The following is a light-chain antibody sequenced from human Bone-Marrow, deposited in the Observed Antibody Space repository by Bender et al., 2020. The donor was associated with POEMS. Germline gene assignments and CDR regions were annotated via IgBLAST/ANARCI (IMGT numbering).Light chain of an antibody. CDR1: SSDVGGHNY. CDR2: DVR. Sequence: QSALTQPASVSGSPGQSITISCTGTSSDVGGHNYVSWYQHHPGKAPKLLICDVRNRPSGVSDRFSGSKSDNTASLTISGLQAEDEADYYCSSYAGSNTWVLGGGTKLTVL. J-gene: IGLJ3*02. CDR3: SSYAGSNTWV. V-gene: IGLV2-14*03.